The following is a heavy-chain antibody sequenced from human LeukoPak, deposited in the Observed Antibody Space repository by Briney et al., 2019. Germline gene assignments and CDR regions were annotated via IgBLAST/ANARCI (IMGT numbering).Heavy chain of an antibody. CDR1: GFTFSSYA. V-gene: IGHV3-30-3*01. Sequence: GGSLRLSCAASGFTFSSYAMHWVRQAPGKGLEWVAVISYDGSNKYYADSVKGRFTISRDNSKNTLYLQMNSLRAEDTAVYYCARDKNSSFWSGYFDYWGQGTLVTVSS. CDR3: ARDKNSSFWSGYFDY. CDR2: ISYDGSNK. J-gene: IGHJ4*02. D-gene: IGHD3-3*01.